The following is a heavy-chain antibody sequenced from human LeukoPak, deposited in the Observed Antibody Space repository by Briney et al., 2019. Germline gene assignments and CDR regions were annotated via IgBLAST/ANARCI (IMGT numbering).Heavy chain of an antibody. CDR1: GGSISSSSYY. D-gene: IGHD1-20*01. J-gene: IGHJ4*02. V-gene: IGHV4-39*07. CDR2: IYYSGST. Sequence: SETLSLTCTVSGGSISSSSYYWGWIRQPPGKGLEWIGSIYYSGSTYYNPSLKSRVTISVDTSKNQFSLKLSSVTAADTAVYYCAREIFTRISGTPYYFDYWGQGTLVTVSS. CDR3: AREIFTRISGTPYYFDY.